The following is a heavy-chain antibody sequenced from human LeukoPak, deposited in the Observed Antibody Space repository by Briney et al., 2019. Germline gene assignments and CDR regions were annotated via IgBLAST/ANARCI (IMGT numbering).Heavy chain of an antibody. V-gene: IGHV4-59*01. J-gene: IGHJ1*01. CDR2: LYYSGST. CDR3: ARVRGTFETD. D-gene: IGHD2/OR15-2a*01. Sequence: SETLSLTCTVSGGSISTYYWSWIRQPPGKGLEWIGYLYYSGSTTYSPSLKSRVTMSVDTSKSQFSLKLNSVTAADTAIYYCARVRGTFETDWGQGTLVTVSS. CDR1: GGSISTYY.